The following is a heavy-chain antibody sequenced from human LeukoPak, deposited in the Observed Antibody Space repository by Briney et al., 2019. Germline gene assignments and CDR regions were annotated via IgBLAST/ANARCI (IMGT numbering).Heavy chain of an antibody. Sequence: SETLSLTCTVSGGSISSYYWSWIRQPAGKGLEWIGYIYYSGSTNYNPSLKSRVTISVDTSKNQFSLKLSSVTAADTAVYYCARTRSPYYYGSGSYLFDPWGQGTLVTVSS. V-gene: IGHV4-59*01. CDR3: ARTRSPYYYGSGSYLFDP. J-gene: IGHJ5*02. CDR2: IYYSGST. CDR1: GGSISSYY. D-gene: IGHD3-10*01.